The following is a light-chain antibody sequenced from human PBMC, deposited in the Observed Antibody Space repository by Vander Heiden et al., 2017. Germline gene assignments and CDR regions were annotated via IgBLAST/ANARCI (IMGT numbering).Light chain of an antibody. V-gene: IGKV3-11*01. Sequence: EIVLTQSTATLSLSPGERATLSCRASQSVSSYLAWYQQKPGQAPRLLIYDASNRATGIPARFSGSGSGTDFTLQSGNSQESVTVYYCQQRSNWSFGQGTKLEIK. CDR1: QSVSSY. CDR3: QQRSNWS. CDR2: DAS. J-gene: IGKJ2*01.